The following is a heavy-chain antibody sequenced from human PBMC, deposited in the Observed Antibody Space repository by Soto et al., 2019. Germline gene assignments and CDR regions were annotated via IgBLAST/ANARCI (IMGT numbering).Heavy chain of an antibody. D-gene: IGHD1-7*01. Sequence: PGESLKISCKRSGYSFTSYYISWVRQMPGKGLERMGKIDPSDSYTNYSPSFQGHVTNSADKSITTAYLQWSSLKASDTAMYYCASSKTWNCCYCMGVWGRGTRGAVSS. J-gene: IGHJ6*03. CDR1: GYSFTSYY. V-gene: IGHV5-10-1*01. CDR2: IDPSDSYT. CDR3: ASSKTWNCCYCMGV.